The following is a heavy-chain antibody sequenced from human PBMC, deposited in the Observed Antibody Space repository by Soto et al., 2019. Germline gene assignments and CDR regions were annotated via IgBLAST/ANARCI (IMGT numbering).Heavy chain of an antibody. Sequence: EVQLVESGGGLVKPGGSLRLSCAASGFTFSSYSMNWVRQAPGKGLEWVSSISSSSSYIYYADSVKGRFTISRDNAKNSLYLQMNSLRAEKTAVYYCARYGCGYDLYFDYWGQGTLVTVSS. CDR3: ARYGCGYDLYFDY. CDR2: ISSSSSYI. J-gene: IGHJ4*02. CDR1: GFTFSSYS. D-gene: IGHD5-12*01. V-gene: IGHV3-21*01.